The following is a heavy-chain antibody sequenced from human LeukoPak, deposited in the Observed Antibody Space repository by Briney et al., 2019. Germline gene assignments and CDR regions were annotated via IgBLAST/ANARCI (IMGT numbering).Heavy chain of an antibody. CDR2: IYYSEST. CDR1: GGSISSYY. V-gene: IGHV4-59*01. Sequence: SETLSLTCTVSGGSISSYYWSWIRQPPGKGLEWIGYIYYSESTNYNPSLKSRVTISVDTSKNQFSLKLSSVTAADTAVYYCARVSSGWYDAFDIWGQGTMVTVSS. D-gene: IGHD6-19*01. CDR3: ARVSSGWYDAFDI. J-gene: IGHJ3*02.